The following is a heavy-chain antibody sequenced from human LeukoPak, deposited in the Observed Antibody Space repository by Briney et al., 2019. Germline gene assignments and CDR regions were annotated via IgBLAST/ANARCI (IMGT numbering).Heavy chain of an antibody. D-gene: IGHD5-24*01. J-gene: IGHJ3*01. V-gene: IGHV5-51*01. CDR3: VRRPWLHQRFNVFDV. Sequence: GESLKISCKASGYNFLSYWIGWVRQKPGKGLEWMGTIYPPDSDTTYNPSFEGQVTISADSSIRTASLQWSSLKASDTAIYYCVRRPWLHQRFNVFDVWGPGTMVIVSS. CDR2: IYPPDSDT. CDR1: GYNFLSYW.